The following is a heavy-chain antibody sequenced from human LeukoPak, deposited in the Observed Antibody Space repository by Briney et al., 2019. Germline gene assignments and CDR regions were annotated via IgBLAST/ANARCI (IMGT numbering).Heavy chain of an antibody. J-gene: IGHJ4*02. CDR2: ISYDGSNK. CDR3: ARDPTPYYYDSSGFVY. V-gene: IGHV3-30*04. Sequence: GGSLRLSCAASGFTFSSYAMHWVRQAPGKGLEWVAVISYDGSNKYYADSVKGRFTISRDNSKNTLYLQMNSLRAEDTAVYYCARDPTPYYYDSSGFVYWGQGTLVTVSS. D-gene: IGHD3-22*01. CDR1: GFTFSSYA.